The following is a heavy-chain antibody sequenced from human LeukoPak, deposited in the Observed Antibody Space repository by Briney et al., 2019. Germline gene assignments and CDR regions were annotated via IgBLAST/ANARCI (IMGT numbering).Heavy chain of an antibody. CDR3: AKGGHSYGPDYFDY. CDR1: GFTFSTYA. Sequence: GGSLRLSCAASGFTFSTYAMSWVRQTPGKGLEWVAAISGDNPGTYHANSVKGRFTISRDNSKNTLYLQMNSLRAEDTAVYYCAKGGHSYGPDYFDYWGQGTLVTVSS. J-gene: IGHJ4*02. D-gene: IGHD5-18*01. CDR2: ISGDNPGT. V-gene: IGHV3-23*01.